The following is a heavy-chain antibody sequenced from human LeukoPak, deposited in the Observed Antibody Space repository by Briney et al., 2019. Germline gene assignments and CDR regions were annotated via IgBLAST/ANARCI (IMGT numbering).Heavy chain of an antibody. CDR1: GFSAGIYW. CDR2: INEHGTEK. J-gene: IGHJ4*02. D-gene: IGHD1-14*01. V-gene: IGHV3-7*01. CDR3: ARNPDAGTADY. Sequence: GGSLRLSCTLSGFSAGIYWTSWDSQAPGKGLEWVGNINEHGTEKFYVGSVTGRFSISRDNTKNTVFLQMNSLRLDDTAIYFCARNPDAGTADYWGEGTLVTVSS.